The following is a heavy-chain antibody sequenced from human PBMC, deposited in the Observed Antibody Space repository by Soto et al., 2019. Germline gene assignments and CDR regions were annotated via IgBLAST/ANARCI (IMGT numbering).Heavy chain of an antibody. Sequence: PVGSLRLSCAASGFTFSSYAMSWVRQAPGKGLEWVSAISGSGGSTYYADSVKGRFTISRDNSKNTLYLQMNSLRAEDTAVYYCAKVVTGTTGHYYYYYGMDVWGQGTTVTVSS. V-gene: IGHV3-23*01. CDR2: ISGSGGST. J-gene: IGHJ6*02. D-gene: IGHD1-7*01. CDR1: GFTFSSYA. CDR3: AKVVTGTTGHYYYYYGMDV.